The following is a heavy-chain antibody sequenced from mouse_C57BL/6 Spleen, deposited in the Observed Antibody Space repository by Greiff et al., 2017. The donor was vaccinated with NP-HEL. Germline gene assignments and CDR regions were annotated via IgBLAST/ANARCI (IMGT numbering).Heavy chain of an antibody. CDR1: GYSFTGYY. Sequence: VQLQQSGPELVKPGASVKISCKASGYSFTGYYMNWVKQSPEKSLEWIGEINPSTGGTTYNQKFKAKATLTVDKSSSTAYMQLKSLTSEDSAVYYCARSRYDYDVAYWGQGTLVTVSA. CDR3: ARSRYDYDVAY. CDR2: INPSTGGT. V-gene: IGHV1-42*01. J-gene: IGHJ3*01. D-gene: IGHD2-4*01.